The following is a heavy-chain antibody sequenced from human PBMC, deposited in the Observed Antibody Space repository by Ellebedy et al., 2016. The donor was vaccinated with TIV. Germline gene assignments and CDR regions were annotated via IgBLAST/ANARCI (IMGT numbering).Heavy chain of an antibody. CDR3: TTGPAAGMDV. J-gene: IGHJ6*02. Sequence: GGSLRLSXAASRFTFSYAWMNWVRQAPGKGLEWVGRIKSKADGGTADYAAPVKGRFTISTDDSQNTLYLQMNSLKTEDTAVYYCTTGPAAGMDVWGQGTTVTVSS. CDR2: IKSKADGGTA. CDR1: RFTFSYAW. V-gene: IGHV3-15*07. D-gene: IGHD2-15*01.